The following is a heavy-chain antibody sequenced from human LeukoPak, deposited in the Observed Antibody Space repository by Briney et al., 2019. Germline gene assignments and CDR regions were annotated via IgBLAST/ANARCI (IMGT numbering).Heavy chain of an antibody. J-gene: IGHJ4*02. CDR2: INHSGST. CDR3: ARGYSYGQRFDY. Sequence: SETLSLTCAVYGGSFRGYYWSWIRQPPGKGLEWIGEINHSGSTNYNPSLKSRATISVDTSKNQFSLKLSSVTAADTAVYYCARGYSYGQRFDYWGQGTLVTVSS. D-gene: IGHD5-18*01. V-gene: IGHV4-34*01. CDR1: GGSFRGYY.